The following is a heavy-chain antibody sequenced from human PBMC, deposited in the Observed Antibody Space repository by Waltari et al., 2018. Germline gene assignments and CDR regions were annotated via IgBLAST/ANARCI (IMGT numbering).Heavy chain of an antibody. CDR3: ARDPYPFDSPLGWFDP. J-gene: IGHJ5*02. Sequence: QVQLQESGPGLVKPSETLSLTCPVSGYSISSGYYWGWIRQPPGKGLEWIGSIYHSGSTYYNPSLKSRVTISVDTSKNQFSLKLSSVTAADTAVYYCARDPYPFDSPLGWFDPWGQGTLVTVSS. CDR1: GYSISSGYY. D-gene: IGHD3-9*01. V-gene: IGHV4-38-2*02. CDR2: IYHSGST.